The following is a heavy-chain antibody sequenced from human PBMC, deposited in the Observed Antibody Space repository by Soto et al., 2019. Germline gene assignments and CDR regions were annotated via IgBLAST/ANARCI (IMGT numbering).Heavy chain of an antibody. V-gene: IGHV3-30-3*01. CDR2: VSNHGNNK. CDR1: GFTFNIYA. Sequence: QVQLVESGGGVVQPGRSLRLSCAASGFTFNIYAVHWVRQAPGKGLEWVAVVSNHGNNKYYADSVKGRFTISRDNSKNMLYLQMNSLRAEDTAVYYCAREEGGYSGYDSNWFDTWGQGTLVTVSS. D-gene: IGHD5-12*01. J-gene: IGHJ5*02. CDR3: AREEGGYSGYDSNWFDT.